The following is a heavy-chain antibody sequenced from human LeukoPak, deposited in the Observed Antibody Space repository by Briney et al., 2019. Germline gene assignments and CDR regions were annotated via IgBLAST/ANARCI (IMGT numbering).Heavy chain of an antibody. CDR3: AKAQGYSSGNYFDY. D-gene: IGHD6-19*01. V-gene: IGHV3-53*01. Sequence: GGSLRLSFAASGFTVRSNYMSWVRQAPGKGLKWASVIYSGGSTYYADSVKGRFTISRDNSKNTLYLQMNSLRAEDTAVYYCAKAQGYSSGNYFDYWGQGTLVTVSS. CDR1: GFTVRSNY. J-gene: IGHJ4*02. CDR2: IYSGGST.